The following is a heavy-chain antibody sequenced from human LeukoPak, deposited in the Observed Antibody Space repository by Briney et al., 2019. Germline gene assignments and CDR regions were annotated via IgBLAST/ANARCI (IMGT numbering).Heavy chain of an antibody. CDR1: GYTFTGYY. V-gene: IGHV1-2*02. CDR2: INPNRGGT. Sequence: ASVKVSCKASGYTFTGYYMHWVRQAPGQGLEWMGWINPNRGGTNYAQKFQGRVTMARDTSTSTVYMDLSRLRSDDTAVYYCARGPAPARFDYWGQGTLVTVSS. J-gene: IGHJ4*02. D-gene: IGHD2-2*01. CDR3: ARGPAPARFDY.